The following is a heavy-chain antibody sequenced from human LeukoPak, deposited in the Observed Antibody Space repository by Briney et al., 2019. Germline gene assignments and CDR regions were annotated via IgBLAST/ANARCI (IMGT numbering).Heavy chain of an antibody. CDR3: ARDMVVVVPAAMYYYYYYGMDV. V-gene: IGHV4-61*01. J-gene: IGHJ6*02. Sequence: SETLSLTCTVSGVSVSSGSYYWSWIRQPPGKVREWNGYIYYSGSTKYNPSLKSRVTISVDTSKDQFSLKLSSVTAADTAVYYCARDMVVVVPAAMYYYYYYGMDVWGQGTTVTVSS. CDR2: IYYSGST. CDR1: GVSVSSGSYY. D-gene: IGHD2-2*01.